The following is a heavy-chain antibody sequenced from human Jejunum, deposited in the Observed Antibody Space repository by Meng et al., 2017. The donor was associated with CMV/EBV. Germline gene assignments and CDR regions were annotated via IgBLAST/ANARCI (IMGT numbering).Heavy chain of an antibody. CDR2: INPESGDT. CDR3: ARPSGRYIYYFDY. J-gene: IGHJ4*02. Sequence: SGYTFPGYNLHWVRQAPGQGLEWLGWINPESGDTDYAQKFQGRVTMTRDTSITTAYMELSRLTSDDTAVYYCARPSGRYIYYFDYWGQGTLVTVSS. V-gene: IGHV1-2*02. CDR1: GYTFPGYN. D-gene: IGHD1-26*01.